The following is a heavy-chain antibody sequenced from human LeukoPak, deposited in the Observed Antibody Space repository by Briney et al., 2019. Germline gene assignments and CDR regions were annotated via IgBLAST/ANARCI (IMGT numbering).Heavy chain of an antibody. CDR1: GFTFSSYW. D-gene: IGHD3-3*01. Sequence: PGGSLRLSCAASGFTFSSYWMSWVRQAPGKGLEWVANTKQDGSEKYYVDSVKGRFTISRDNAKNSLYLQMNSLRAEDTAVYYCARTYQYYDFWSGYYGCYFDYWGQGTLVTVSS. J-gene: IGHJ4*02. V-gene: IGHV3-7*01. CDR3: ARTYQYYDFWSGYYGCYFDY. CDR2: TKQDGSEK.